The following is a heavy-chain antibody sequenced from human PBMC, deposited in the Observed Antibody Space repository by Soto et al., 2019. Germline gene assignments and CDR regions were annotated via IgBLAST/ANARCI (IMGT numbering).Heavy chain of an antibody. CDR3: AKDPPRGVQLVVGDF. D-gene: IGHD3-10*01. CDR2: INPNTGDT. V-gene: IGHV1-2*02. J-gene: IGHJ4*02. Sequence: QVNLVQSGAEVKKPGASVKVSCKASGYSFTDFYMHWVRQAPGQGLEWLGWINPNTGDTDYAQIFQCRVSLTRDTSTSTAYMEMTRLTSDDTAVYYCAKDPPRGVQLVVGDFWGQGTLVTVSS. CDR1: GYSFTDFY.